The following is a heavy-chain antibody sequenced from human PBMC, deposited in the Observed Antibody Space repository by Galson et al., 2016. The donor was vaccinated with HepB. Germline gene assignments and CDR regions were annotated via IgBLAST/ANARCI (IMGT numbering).Heavy chain of an antibody. D-gene: IGHD3-3*01. J-gene: IGHJ5*02. CDR1: GDSISRGGDS. CDR2: IYHSGST. CDR3: ARSPITISGVVNWFEP. V-gene: IGHV4-30-2*01. Sequence: TLSLTCGVSGDSISRGGDSWSWIRQPPGKAMEWIGYIYHSGSTYYNPSLKSRVSISVDTSKNQFSLRLTSVTAADTAIYYCARSPITISGVVNWFEPWGQGTLVTVSS.